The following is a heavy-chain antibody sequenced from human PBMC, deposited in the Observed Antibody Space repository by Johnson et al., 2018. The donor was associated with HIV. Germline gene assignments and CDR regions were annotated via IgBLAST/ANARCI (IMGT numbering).Heavy chain of an antibody. D-gene: IGHD2-15*01. CDR3: EAVVSAFDI. J-gene: IGHJ3*02. Sequence: VQLVESGGGLVQPGGSLRLSCAASGFTFDDYAMHWVRHAPGKGLEWVSGIRWNSGSIGYADSVKGRFTISRDNAKNSLYLQMNSLRAEDTALYYCEAVVSAFDIWGQGTMVTVSS. V-gene: IGHV3-9*01. CDR2: IRWNSGSI. CDR1: GFTFDDYA.